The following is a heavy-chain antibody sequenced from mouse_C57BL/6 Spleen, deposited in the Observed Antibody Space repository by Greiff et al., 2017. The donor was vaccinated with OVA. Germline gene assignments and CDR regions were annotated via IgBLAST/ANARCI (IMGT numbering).Heavy chain of an antibody. V-gene: IGHV1-50*01. CDR1: GYTFTSYW. CDR2: LDPSDSYT. Sequence: VQLQQPGAELVKPGASVKLSCKASGYTFTSYWMQWVKQRPGQGLEWIGELDPSDSYTNYNQKFKGKATLTVDTSSSTAYMQLSSLTSEDSAVYYCANYYGSGYGYFDVWGTGTTLTVSS. CDR3: ANYYGSGYGYFDV. D-gene: IGHD1-1*01. J-gene: IGHJ1*03.